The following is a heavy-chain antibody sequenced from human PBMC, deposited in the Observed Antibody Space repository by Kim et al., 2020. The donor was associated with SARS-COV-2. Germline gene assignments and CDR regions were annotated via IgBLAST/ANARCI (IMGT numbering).Heavy chain of an antibody. Sequence: SETLSLTCTVSGGSISSSSYYWGWIRQPPGKGLEWIGSIYYSESTYYNPSLKSRVTISVDTSKNQFSLKLNSVTAADTAVYYCARATRRNYWYFDLWGRGTLVTVSS. V-gene: IGHV4-39*01. CDR1: GGSISSSSYY. CDR3: ARATRRNYWYFDL. J-gene: IGHJ2*01. D-gene: IGHD5-12*01. CDR2: IYYSEST.